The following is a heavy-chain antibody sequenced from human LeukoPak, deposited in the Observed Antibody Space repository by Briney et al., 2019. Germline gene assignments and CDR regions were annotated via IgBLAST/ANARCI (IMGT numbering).Heavy chain of an antibody. D-gene: IGHD3-10*01. J-gene: IGHJ4*02. CDR3: ARDPRGSAFSGSYPDY. Sequence: GGSLRLSCAASGFTFSSYWMSWVRQAPGKGLEWVANIKQDGSEKYYVDSVKGRFTISRDNAKNSLYLQMNSLRAEDTAVYYCARDPRGSAFSGSYPDYWGQGTLVTVSS. CDR2: IKQDGSEK. V-gene: IGHV3-7*01. CDR1: GFTFSSYW.